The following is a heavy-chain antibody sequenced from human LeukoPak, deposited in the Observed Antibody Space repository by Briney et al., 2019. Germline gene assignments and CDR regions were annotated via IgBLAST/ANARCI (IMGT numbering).Heavy chain of an antibody. V-gene: IGHV1-69*04. CDR2: IIPILGIA. CDR3: ASRVVTAGGLDYFDY. Sequence: SVKLSCKASAGTFSSYAISWVRQPHGQGLEWMGRIIPILGIANYAQKFQGRVTITADKSTSTAYMELSSLRSEDTAVYYCASRVVTAGGLDYFDYWGQGTLVTVSS. D-gene: IGHD2-21*02. CDR1: AGTFSSYA. J-gene: IGHJ4*02.